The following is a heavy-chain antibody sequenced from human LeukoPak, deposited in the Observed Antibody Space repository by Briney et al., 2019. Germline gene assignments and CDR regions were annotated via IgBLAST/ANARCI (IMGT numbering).Heavy chain of an antibody. V-gene: IGHV3-30-3*01. CDR3: AKDKAAASTGYFDF. J-gene: IGHJ4*02. Sequence: GGSLRLSCAASGFTFSSYAMHWVRQAPGRGLEWVAVISYDGSNKYYADSVKGRFTISRDNSKNTLYLQMNSLRAEDTALYYCAKDKAAASTGYFDFWGQGTLVTVSS. D-gene: IGHD6-13*01. CDR2: ISYDGSNK. CDR1: GFTFSSYA.